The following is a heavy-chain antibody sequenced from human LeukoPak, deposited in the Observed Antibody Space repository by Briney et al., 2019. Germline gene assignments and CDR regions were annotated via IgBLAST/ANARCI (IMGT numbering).Heavy chain of an antibody. J-gene: IGHJ5*02. V-gene: IGHV3-21*01. CDR3: ARSSHSEDWFDP. D-gene: IGHD2-21*01. CDR1: GFTFSSYS. Sequence: GGSLRLSCAASGFTFSSYSMNWVRQAPGKGLEWVSSISSSSSYIYYADSVKGRFTISRDNAKSSLYLQMNSLRAEDTAVYYCARSSHSEDWFDPWGQGTLVTVSS. CDR2: ISSSSSYI.